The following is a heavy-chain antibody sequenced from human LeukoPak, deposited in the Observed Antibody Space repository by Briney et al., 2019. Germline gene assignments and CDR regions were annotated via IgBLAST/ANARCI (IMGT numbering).Heavy chain of an antibody. J-gene: IGHJ4*02. D-gene: IGHD6-19*01. V-gene: IGHV3-30-3*01. CDR2: ISYDGSNK. Sequence: GRSLRLSCAASGFTFSSYAMHWVRQAPGKGLEWVAVISYDGSNKYYADSVKGRFTISRDNSKNTLYLQMNSLRAEDTAVYYCAKDLRAVAAHFDYWGQGTLVTVSS. CDR3: AKDLRAVAAHFDY. CDR1: GFTFSSYA.